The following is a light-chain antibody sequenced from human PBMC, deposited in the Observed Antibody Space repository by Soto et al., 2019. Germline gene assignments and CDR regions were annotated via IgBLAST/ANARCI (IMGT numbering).Light chain of an antibody. V-gene: IGLV1-40*01. J-gene: IGLJ2*01. Sequence: QSVLTQPPSVSGAPGQRVTISCTGSSSNIGAGYDVHWYQQLPGTAPKLLIYGNNNRPSGVPDRFSGSKSGTSASLAITGLQAEDEADYYCQSYDSSLSGQGVFGGGTKLTVL. CDR1: SSNIGAGYD. CDR3: QSYDSSLSGQGV. CDR2: GNN.